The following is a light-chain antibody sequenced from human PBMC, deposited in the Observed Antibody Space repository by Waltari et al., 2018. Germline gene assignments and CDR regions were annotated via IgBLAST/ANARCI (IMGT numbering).Light chain of an antibody. CDR2: GAS. J-gene: IGKJ1*01. Sequence: EIVLTQSPGTLSLSPGERVTLSCRASQSVSRTLAWYQQKPGQAPRLLIYGASIRATGIPDRFSGSGSGTDFSLTISRLEPEDFAVYYCQHYRSLPVTFGQ. CDR1: QSVSRT. V-gene: IGKV3-20*01. CDR3: QHYRSLPVT.